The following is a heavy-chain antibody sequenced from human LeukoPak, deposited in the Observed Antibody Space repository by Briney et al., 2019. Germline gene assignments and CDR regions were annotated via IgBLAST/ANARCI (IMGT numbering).Heavy chain of an antibody. CDR1: GFTLTGYF. CDR3: ARPRGYSGYDRDGAFDI. J-gene: IGHJ3*02. V-gene: IGHV1-2*02. Sequence: ASVKVSCKASGFTLTGYFIHWVRQAPGQGLEWMGWINPNSGGTNSVQKFQGRVTMTRDTSISTAYMEVSSLRSDDTAVYYCARPRGYSGYDRDGAFDIWGQGTMVTVSS. CDR2: INPNSGGT. D-gene: IGHD5-12*01.